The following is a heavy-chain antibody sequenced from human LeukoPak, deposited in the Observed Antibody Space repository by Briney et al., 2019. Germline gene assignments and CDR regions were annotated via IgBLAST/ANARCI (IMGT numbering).Heavy chain of an antibody. CDR3: ARQARGSYPEFDH. CDR1: GGSISSSTYY. V-gene: IGHV4-39*01. J-gene: IGHJ4*02. Sequence: SETLSPTCTVSGGSISSSTYYWDWIRQPPGKGLEWIGAIYYSGTTYYNPSLKGRVTISVDTSKTHFSLKLSSVTAADTAVYYCARQARGSYPEFDHWGQGTLVTVSS. D-gene: IGHD1-26*01. CDR2: IYYSGTT.